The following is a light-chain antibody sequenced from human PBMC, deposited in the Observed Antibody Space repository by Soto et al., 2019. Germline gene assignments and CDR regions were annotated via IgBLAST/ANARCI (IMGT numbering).Light chain of an antibody. Sequence: EIVVTQSPATLSVSPGERVTLSCRASQSVSSSLAWYQQRPGQAPRLLIYDTSTRAAGISARFSGSGSGTEFTLTISSLQSEDVAVSYCQQYIDWPPGTFGQGTAVEIK. CDR1: QSVSSS. J-gene: IGKJ1*01. CDR3: QQYIDWPPGT. CDR2: DTS. V-gene: IGKV3-15*01.